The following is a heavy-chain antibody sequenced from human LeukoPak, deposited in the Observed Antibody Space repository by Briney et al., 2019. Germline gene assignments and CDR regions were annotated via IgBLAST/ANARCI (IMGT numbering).Heavy chain of an antibody. D-gene: IGHD2-15*01. Sequence: GGSLRLSCAASGFTFSSYAMSWVRQAPGKGLEWVSAISGSGGSTYYADSVKGRFTISRDNSKNTLYPQMNSLRAEDTAVYYCAKWSAANNWFDPWGQGTLVTVSS. CDR3: AKWSAANNWFDP. CDR2: ISGSGGST. CDR1: GFTFSSYA. J-gene: IGHJ5*02. V-gene: IGHV3-23*01.